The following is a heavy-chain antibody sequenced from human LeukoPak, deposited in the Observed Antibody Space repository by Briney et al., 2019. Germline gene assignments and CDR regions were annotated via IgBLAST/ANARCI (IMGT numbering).Heavy chain of an antibody. V-gene: IGHV3-53*01. Sequence: GGSLSLSCAASGFTVSSNYMSWVRQAPGKGLEWVSVIYSGGSTYYADSVKGRFTISRDNSKNTLYLQMNSLRVEDTAVYYCAREGRPQWLEERAYYFDYWGQGTLVTVSS. CDR1: GFTVSSNY. J-gene: IGHJ4*02. D-gene: IGHD6-19*01. CDR3: AREGRPQWLEERAYYFDY. CDR2: IYSGGST.